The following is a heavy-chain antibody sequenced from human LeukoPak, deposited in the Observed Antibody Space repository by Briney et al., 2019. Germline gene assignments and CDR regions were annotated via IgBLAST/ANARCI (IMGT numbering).Heavy chain of an antibody. CDR1: GFTFSKSD. J-gene: IGHJ5*02. CDR3: AKKGTSWSPRFDP. D-gene: IGHD6-13*01. CDR2: ISASGATT. V-gene: IGHV3-23*01. Sequence: GGSLRLSCAASGFTFSKSDMIWVRQAPGKGLEWVSRISASGATTSYARCVRGQFTISKDNPENTLYLKLNSLRDEDTAMYHCAKKGTSWSPRFDPWGQGILVTVSS.